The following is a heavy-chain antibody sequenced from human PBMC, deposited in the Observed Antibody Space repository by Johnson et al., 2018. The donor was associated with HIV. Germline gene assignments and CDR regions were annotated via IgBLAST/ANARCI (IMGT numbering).Heavy chain of an antibody. CDR2: VYSGGTT. J-gene: IGHJ3*02. Sequence: VQLVESGGALVQPGRSLRLSCAASGFTVSSNYMSWVRQAPGKGLESVSVVYSGGTTHYADSVKGRSTISRDNSKNTLYLQMNSLRAEDTAVYYCTRRSPYDAFDIWGQGTMVTVSS. CDR1: GFTVSSNY. CDR3: TRRSPYDAFDI. V-gene: IGHV3-66*02.